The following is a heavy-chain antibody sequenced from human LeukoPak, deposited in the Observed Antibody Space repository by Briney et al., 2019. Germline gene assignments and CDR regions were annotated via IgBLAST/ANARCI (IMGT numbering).Heavy chain of an antibody. V-gene: IGHV1-46*01. D-gene: IGHD3-22*01. CDR2: INPSGGST. CDR3: ARGDSSGPQVY. Sequence: ASVKVSCKASGYTFSSYYMPWVRQAPGQGLEWMGIINPSGGSTKYAQKLQGRVTMTRDTSTSTVYMELSSLRSEDTAVYYCARGDSSGPQVYWGQGTLVTVSS. CDR1: GYTFSSYY. J-gene: IGHJ4*02.